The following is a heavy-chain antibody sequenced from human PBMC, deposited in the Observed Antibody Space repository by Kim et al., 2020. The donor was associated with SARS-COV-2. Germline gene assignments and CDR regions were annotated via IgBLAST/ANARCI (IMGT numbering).Heavy chain of an antibody. CDR2: FDPEDGET. D-gene: IGHD6-6*01. CDR1: GYTLTELS. Sequence: ASVKVSCKVSGYTLTELSMHWVRQAPGKGLEWMGGFDPEDGETIYAQKFQGRVTMTEDTSTDTAYMELSSLRSEDTAVYYCATAPALVRDGWFDPWGQGTLVTDSS. CDR3: ATAPALVRDGWFDP. J-gene: IGHJ5*02. V-gene: IGHV1-24*01.